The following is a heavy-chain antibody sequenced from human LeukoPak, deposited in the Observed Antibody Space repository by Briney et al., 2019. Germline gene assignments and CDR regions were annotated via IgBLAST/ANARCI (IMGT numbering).Heavy chain of an antibody. Sequence: PGGSLRPSCAASGFSGSNNYMSGVRQAPGKGLGLGSVIYSAGSTYYADSVKGRFTIFRDNSKNTLYLQMNSLRAEDTAVYYCATLSGGPTGYFHHWGQGTLVTVSS. V-gene: IGHV3-53*01. D-gene: IGHD3-16*01. CDR2: IYSAGST. CDR1: GFSGSNNY. CDR3: ATLSGGPTGYFHH. J-gene: IGHJ1*01.